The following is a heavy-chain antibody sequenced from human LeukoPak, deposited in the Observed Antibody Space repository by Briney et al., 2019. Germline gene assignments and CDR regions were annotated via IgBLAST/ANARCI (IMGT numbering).Heavy chain of an antibody. CDR1: GDSVSSNSAA. Sequence: SQTLSLTCALSGDSVSSNSAAWNWIRQSPSRGIEWLGRTYYRSKWYNDYAVSVKSRITINPDTSKNQFSMHLNSVTPEDTAVYYCARGPYYDSPLYYFDYWGQRTLVTVSS. D-gene: IGHD3-22*01. CDR3: ARGPYYDSPLYYFDY. J-gene: IGHJ4*02. V-gene: IGHV6-1*01. CDR2: TYYRSKWYN.